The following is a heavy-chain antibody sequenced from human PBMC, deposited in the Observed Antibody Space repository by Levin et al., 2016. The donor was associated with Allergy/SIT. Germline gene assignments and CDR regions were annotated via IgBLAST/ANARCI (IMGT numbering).Heavy chain of an antibody. Sequence: GESLKISCAASGFTFSSYWMHWVRQVPGKGLVWVSNIKTDGSITHYADPVKGRFTISRDNAKSTLYLQMDSLRAEDTAVYYCALFSSPGNWGQGTLVTVSS. V-gene: IGHV3-74*01. CDR1: GFTFSSYW. J-gene: IGHJ4*02. CDR3: ALFSSPGN. CDR2: IKTDGSIT. D-gene: IGHD2-2*01.